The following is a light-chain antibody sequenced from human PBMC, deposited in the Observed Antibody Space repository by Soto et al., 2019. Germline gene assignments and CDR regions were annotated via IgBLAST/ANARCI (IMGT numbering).Light chain of an antibody. J-gene: IGLJ1*01. CDR3: CSSAPESTYV. CDR1: SSDVGAYDA. CDR2: RGT. V-gene: IGLV2-23*01. Sequence: QSALAQPASVSGSPGQSITISCTGTSSDVGAYDAVSWYQQHPGKAPQVMIYRGTKRPSGVSTRFSGSVSGNTASLTVSGLQAEDEAEYFCCSSAPESTYVFGTGTKVTVL.